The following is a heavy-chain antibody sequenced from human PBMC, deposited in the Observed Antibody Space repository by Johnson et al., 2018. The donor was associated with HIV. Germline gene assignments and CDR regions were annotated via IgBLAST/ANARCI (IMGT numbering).Heavy chain of an antibody. CDR3: AKDRYSLTSDTFDI. J-gene: IGHJ3*02. CDR2: ISWNSGSI. D-gene: IGHD2-21*01. Sequence: VQLVESGGGLVKPGGSLRLSCAASGFTFSNAWMSWVRQAPGKGLEWVSGISWNSGSIGYADSVKGRFTISRDNAKNSLYLQMNSLRAEDTAVYYRAKDRYSLTSDTFDIWGQGTMVTVSS. CDR1: GFTFSNAW. V-gene: IGHV3-9*01.